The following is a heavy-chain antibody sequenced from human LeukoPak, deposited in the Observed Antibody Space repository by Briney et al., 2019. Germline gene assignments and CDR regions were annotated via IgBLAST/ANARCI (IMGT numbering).Heavy chain of an antibody. Sequence: ASVRVSCKTSGYTFTAHYLHRVRQAPGQGFQWMGWFNPDSGGTNYAQTFQGRVTMSSDTSVDTAYMELTSLTSDDSAVYYCARDLDNWNYDPFDYWGQGTLVTVSS. CDR3: ARDLDNWNYDPFDY. D-gene: IGHD1-7*01. J-gene: IGHJ4*02. CDR1: GYTFTAHY. CDR2: FNPDSGGT. V-gene: IGHV1-2*02.